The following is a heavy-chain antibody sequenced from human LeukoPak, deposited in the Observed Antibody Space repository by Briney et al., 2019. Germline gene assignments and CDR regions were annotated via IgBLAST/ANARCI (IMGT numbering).Heavy chain of an antibody. V-gene: IGHV3-11*04. Sequence: GGSLRLSCAVSGFTFTDYYMSWVRQAPGKGLEWISYISTSGSTIYYADSVKGRFTISRDNAKNSLYLQMNSLRAEDTAVYYCARDIGSGWSPFDYWGQGTLVTVSS. CDR1: GFTFTDYY. J-gene: IGHJ4*02. CDR2: ISTSGSTI. D-gene: IGHD6-19*01. CDR3: ARDIGSGWSPFDY.